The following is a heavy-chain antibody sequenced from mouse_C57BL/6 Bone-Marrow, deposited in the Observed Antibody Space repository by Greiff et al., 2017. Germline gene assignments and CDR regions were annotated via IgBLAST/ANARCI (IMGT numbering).Heavy chain of an antibody. CDR1: GFNIKDDY. CDR3: TTDTTVVAPAY. CDR2: IDPENGDT. J-gene: IGHJ3*01. Sequence: EVQLQQSGAELVRPGASVKLSCTASGFNIKDDYMHWVKQRPEQGLEWIGWIDPENGDTEYASKFQGKATITADTSSNTAYLQLSSLTSEDTAVYYCTTDTTVVAPAYWGQGTLGTVSA. V-gene: IGHV14-4*01. D-gene: IGHD1-1*01.